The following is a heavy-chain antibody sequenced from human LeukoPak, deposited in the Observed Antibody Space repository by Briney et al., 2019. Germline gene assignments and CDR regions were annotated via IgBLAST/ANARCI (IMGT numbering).Heavy chain of an antibody. CDR3: AKWRVSSGCDY. J-gene: IGHJ4*02. CDR1: GFSFSGHG. V-gene: IGHV3-23*01. CDR2: ISGSGVST. Sequence: GGSLRLSCAASGFSFSGHGMNWVRLPPGKGLEWVSAISGSGVSTYYADSVKGRFTISRDTSKNTLYLQMNRLRAEDTAVYYCAKWRVSSGCDYWGRGTLVTVSS. D-gene: IGHD6-19*01.